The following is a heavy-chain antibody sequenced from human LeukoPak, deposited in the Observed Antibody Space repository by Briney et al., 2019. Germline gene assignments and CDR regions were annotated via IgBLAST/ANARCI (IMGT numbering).Heavy chain of an antibody. CDR2: IIPIFGTA. CDR1: GGTFSSYA. J-gene: IGHJ5*02. CDR3: ARGDYYGSGSYYSYWFDP. D-gene: IGHD3-10*01. Sequence: ASVKVSCKASGGTFSSYAISWVRQAPGQGLEWMGGIIPIFGTANYAQKFQGRVTMTRNTSISTAYMELSSLRSEDTAVYYCARGDYYGSGSYYSYWFDPWGQGTLVTVSS. V-gene: IGHV1-69*05.